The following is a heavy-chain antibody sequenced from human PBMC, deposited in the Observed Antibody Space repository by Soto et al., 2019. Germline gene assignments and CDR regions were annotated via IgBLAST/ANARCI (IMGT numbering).Heavy chain of an antibody. CDR1: GGTFSSYA. CDR2: IIPIFGTA. Sequence: QVQLVQSGAEVKKPGSSVKVSCKASGGTFSSYAISWVRQAPGQGLEWMGGIIPIFGTANYAQKFHGRVTITAVESTSKAYMELSSLRSEDTAVYYCARSMACVVVVATLGYWGQGTLVTVSS. D-gene: IGHD2-15*01. CDR3: ARSMACVVVVATLGY. V-gene: IGHV1-69*12. J-gene: IGHJ4*02.